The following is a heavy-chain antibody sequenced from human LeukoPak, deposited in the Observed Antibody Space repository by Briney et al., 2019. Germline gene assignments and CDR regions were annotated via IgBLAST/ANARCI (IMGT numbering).Heavy chain of an antibody. CDR2: ISSSSSYI. CDR3: ARDRSGVAFDI. D-gene: IGHD3-3*01. CDR1: GFTFSSYS. J-gene: IGHJ3*02. Sequence: KTGGSLRLSCAASGFTFSSYSMNWVRQAPGKGLEWVSSISSSSSYIYYADSVKGRFTISRDNAKNSLYLQMNSLRAEDTAVYYCARDRSGVAFDIWGQGTMVTVSS. V-gene: IGHV3-21*01.